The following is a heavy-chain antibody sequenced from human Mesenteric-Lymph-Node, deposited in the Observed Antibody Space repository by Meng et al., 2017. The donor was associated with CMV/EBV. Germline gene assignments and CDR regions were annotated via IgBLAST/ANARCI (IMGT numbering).Heavy chain of an antibody. CDR2: ISGGGYNT. Sequence: GGSLRLSCAASGFTLTSFAMSWVRQAPGRGLEWVSGISGGGYNTYYPDSVKGRFTIAGDNSKNTLFIQMNSLRAEDTAVYYCAKSGSYESYDAFDIWGQGTVVTVSS. D-gene: IGHD3-16*01. J-gene: IGHJ3*02. CDR3: AKSGSYESYDAFDI. CDR1: GFTLTSFA. V-gene: IGHV3-23*01.